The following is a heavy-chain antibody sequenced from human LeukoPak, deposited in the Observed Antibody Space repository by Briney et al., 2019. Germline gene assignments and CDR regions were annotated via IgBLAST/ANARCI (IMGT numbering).Heavy chain of an antibody. CDR1: GGSISSYY. J-gene: IGHJ4*02. CDR3: ARVNLGEYYFDY. V-gene: IGHV4-59*01. Sequence: SETLSLTCTVSGGSISSYYWSWIRQPPGKGLEWIGYIYYRGSGSTNYSPSLKSRVTISVDTSKNQFSLKLSSVTAADTALYYCARVNLGEYYFDYWGQGALVTVSS. CDR2: IYYRGSGST.